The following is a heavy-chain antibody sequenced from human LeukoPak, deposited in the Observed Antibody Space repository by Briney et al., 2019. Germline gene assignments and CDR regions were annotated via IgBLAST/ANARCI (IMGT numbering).Heavy chain of an antibody. CDR2: IGSSGTST. CDR3: AKLVMNSLFDY. CDR1: GFTFSSNA. D-gene: IGHD2-21*01. Sequence: GGSLRLSCAASGFTFSSNAMNWVRQAPGKGLEWVAAIGSSGTSTYYADSVEGRFTISRDNSKNTLYLQMNSLRAEDTAVYYCAKLVMNSLFDYWGQGTLVTVSS. V-gene: IGHV3-23*01. J-gene: IGHJ4*02.